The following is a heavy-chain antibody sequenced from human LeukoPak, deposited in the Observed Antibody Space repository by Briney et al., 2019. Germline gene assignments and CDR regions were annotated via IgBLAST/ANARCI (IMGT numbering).Heavy chain of an antibody. CDR3: ARHKTAYDILTAADY. CDR2: INPNSGDT. J-gene: IGHJ4*02. D-gene: IGHD3-9*01. V-gene: IGHV1-2*02. CDR1: GYTFTGYY. Sequence: ASVKVSCKASGYTFTGYYIHWVRQATGQGLQWIGWINPNSGDTHYAQNFQGRVTMTRDTSISTAYLDLSRLRSDDTAVYYFARHKTAYDILTAADYWGQGTLVSVSS.